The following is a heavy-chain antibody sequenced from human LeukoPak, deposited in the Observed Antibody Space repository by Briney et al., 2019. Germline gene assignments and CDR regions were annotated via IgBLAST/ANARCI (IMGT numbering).Heavy chain of an antibody. CDR1: GGSISNYY. V-gene: IGHV4-59*12. Sequence: SETLSLTCTVSGGSISNYYWSWIRQPPGKGLEWIGYIYYSGSTNYNPSLKSRVTISVDTSKNQFSLKLSSVTAADTAVYYCARGLGGFFVYWGQGTLVTVSS. CDR2: IYYSGST. J-gene: IGHJ4*02. CDR3: ARGLGGFFVY. D-gene: IGHD3-16*01.